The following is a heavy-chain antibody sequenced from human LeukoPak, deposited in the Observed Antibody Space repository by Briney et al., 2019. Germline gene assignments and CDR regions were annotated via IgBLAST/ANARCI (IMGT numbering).Heavy chain of an antibody. CDR1: GFTFSSYG. V-gene: IGHV3-30*03. D-gene: IGHD3-3*01. CDR2: ISYDGSNR. Sequence: GGSLRLSCAASGFTFSSYGMHWVRQAPGKGLEWVAVISYDGSNRYYADSVKGRFTISRDNSKNTLYLQMNSLRAEDTAVYYCASSRLTSFGADWGQGTRVTVSS. CDR3: ASSRLTSFGAD. J-gene: IGHJ4*02.